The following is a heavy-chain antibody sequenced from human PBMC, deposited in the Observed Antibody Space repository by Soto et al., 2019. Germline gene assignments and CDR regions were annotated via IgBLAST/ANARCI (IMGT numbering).Heavy chain of an antibody. D-gene: IGHD4-17*01. CDR2: MNPNSGNT. J-gene: IGHJ5*02. CDR3: VRGDYGDYSHWFDP. V-gene: IGHV1-8*01. CDR1: GYTFTKFD. Sequence: ASGKVSCKASGYTFTKFDINWVRQATGQGLEWMGWMNPNSGNTGYAQKFQGRVTMTRNTSITTAYMGLSTLRSEDTAVYYCVRGDYGDYSHWFDPWGQGTLVTVSS.